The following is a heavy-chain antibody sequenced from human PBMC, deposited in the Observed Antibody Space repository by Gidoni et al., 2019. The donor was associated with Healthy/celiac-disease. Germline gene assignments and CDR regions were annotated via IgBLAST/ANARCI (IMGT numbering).Heavy chain of an antibody. CDR2: IYHSGST. J-gene: IGHJ4*02. Sequence: QVQLQESGPGLVKPSETLSLTCAVSGYSISSGYYWGWIRQPPGKGLEWIGSIYHSGSTYSNPSLKSRVTISVDTSKNQFSLKLSSVTAADTAVYYCAREFYDILTGYHDYWGQGTLVTVSS. CDR3: AREFYDILTGYHDY. CDR1: GYSISSGYY. V-gene: IGHV4-38-2*02. D-gene: IGHD3-9*01.